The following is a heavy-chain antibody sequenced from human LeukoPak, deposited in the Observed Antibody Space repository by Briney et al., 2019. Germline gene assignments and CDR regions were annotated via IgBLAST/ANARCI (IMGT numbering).Heavy chain of an antibody. Sequence: ASVKVSCKASGYTFTNFGISWVRQGPGQGLEWMGWINPNSGGTNYAQKFQGRVTMTRDTSISTAYMELSRLRSDDTAVYYCAREGVAVAGTNDYWGQGTLVTVSS. D-gene: IGHD6-19*01. CDR3: AREGVAVAGTNDY. V-gene: IGHV1-2*02. CDR1: GYTFTNFG. CDR2: INPNSGGT. J-gene: IGHJ4*02.